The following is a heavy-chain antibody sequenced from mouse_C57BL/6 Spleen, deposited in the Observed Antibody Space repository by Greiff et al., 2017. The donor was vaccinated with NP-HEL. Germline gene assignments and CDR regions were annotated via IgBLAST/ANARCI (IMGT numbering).Heavy chain of an antibody. D-gene: IGHD1-1*01. Sequence: QVQLQQSGPELVKPGASVKISCKASGYAFSSSWMNWVKQRPGKGLEWIGRIYPGDGDTNYNGKFKGKATLTADKSSSTAYMQLSSLTSEDSAVYFCAGYYYGSLYYFDYWGQGTTLTVSS. CDR1: GYAFSSSW. V-gene: IGHV1-82*01. CDR2: IYPGDGDT. CDR3: AGYYYGSLYYFDY. J-gene: IGHJ2*01.